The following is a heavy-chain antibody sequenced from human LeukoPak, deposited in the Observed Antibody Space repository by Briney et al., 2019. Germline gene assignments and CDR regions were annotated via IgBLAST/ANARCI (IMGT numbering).Heavy chain of an antibody. CDR3: ARPDWVGRTGFDY. J-gene: IGHJ4*02. V-gene: IGHV4-39*01. D-gene: IGHD2-8*02. CDR1: GFAITSRSFY. Sequence: SETLSLTCIVSGFAITSRSFYWGWIRQPPGKGLEWIGSIYYSGTTHYNPSLKSRATLSVDTSKNQFSLELSSVTPPDTAVYYCARPDWVGRTGFDYWGRGTLVTVSS. CDR2: IYYSGTT.